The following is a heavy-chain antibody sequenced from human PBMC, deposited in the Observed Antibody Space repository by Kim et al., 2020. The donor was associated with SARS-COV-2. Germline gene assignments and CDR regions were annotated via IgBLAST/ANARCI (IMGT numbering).Heavy chain of an antibody. J-gene: IGHJ6*02. Sequence: GGSLRLSCAASGFTFSSYSMNWVRQAPGKGLEWVSSISSSSSYIYYADSVKGRFTISRDNAKNSLYLQMNSLRAEDTAVYYCARSDYHNPQYYYYYGMDVWGQGTTVTVSS. V-gene: IGHV3-21*01. CDR3: ARSDYHNPQYYYYYGMDV. D-gene: IGHD1-1*01. CDR2: ISSSSSYI. CDR1: GFTFSSYS.